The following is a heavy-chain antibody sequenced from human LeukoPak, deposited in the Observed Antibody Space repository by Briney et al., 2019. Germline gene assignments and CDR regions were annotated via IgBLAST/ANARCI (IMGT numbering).Heavy chain of an antibody. CDR2: IHYEGSHK. CDR1: GFTFSSYG. J-gene: IGHJ4*02. Sequence: GGSLRLSCAASGFTFSSYGMHWVRQAPGKGLEWVTFIHYEGSHKYYADSMKGRFIISRDNAKNSLYLQMNSLRAEDTAVYYCARESVLLWFGELLYYFDYWGQGTLVTVSS. CDR3: ARESVLLWFGELLYYFDY. D-gene: IGHD3-10*01. V-gene: IGHV3-30*02.